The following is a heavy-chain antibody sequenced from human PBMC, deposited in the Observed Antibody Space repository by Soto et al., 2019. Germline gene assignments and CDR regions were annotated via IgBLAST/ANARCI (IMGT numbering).Heavy chain of an antibody. CDR1: GFTFSSYG. D-gene: IGHD1-1*01. V-gene: IGHV3-30*18. Sequence: QVQLVESGGGVVQPGRSLRLSCAASGFTFSSYGMHWVRQAPGKGLEWVAVISYDGSNKYYADSVKGRFTISRDNSKNTLYLQMYSLRAEDTAVYYCAKDRRRAWNYYGMDVWGQGTTVTVSS. J-gene: IGHJ6*02. CDR2: ISYDGSNK. CDR3: AKDRRRAWNYYGMDV.